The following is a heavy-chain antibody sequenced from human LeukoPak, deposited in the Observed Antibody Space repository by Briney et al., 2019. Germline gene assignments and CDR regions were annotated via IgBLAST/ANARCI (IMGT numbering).Heavy chain of an antibody. Sequence: GASVKVSCKASGGTFSSYAISWVRQAPGQGLEWMGGIIPIFGTANYAQKFQGRVTITTDESTSTAYMELSSLRSEDTAVYYCASGYSSGWYRGWFDPWGQGTLSPSPQ. J-gene: IGHJ5*02. CDR1: GGTFSSYA. D-gene: IGHD6-19*01. CDR3: ASGYSSGWYRGWFDP. V-gene: IGHV1-69*05. CDR2: IIPIFGTA.